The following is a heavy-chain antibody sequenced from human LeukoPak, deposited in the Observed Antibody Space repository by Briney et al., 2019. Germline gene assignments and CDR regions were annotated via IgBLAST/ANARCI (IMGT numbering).Heavy chain of an antibody. D-gene: IGHD3-22*01. CDR3: ARDPSEDYYDSSGYYSH. Sequence: GGSLRLSCAASGFTFSSYSMNWVRQAPGKGLEWVSSISSSSSYIYYADSVKGRFTISRDNAKNSLYLQMNSLRAEDTAVYYCARDPSEDYYDSSGYYSHWGQGTLVTVSS. V-gene: IGHV3-21*01. CDR2: ISSSSSYI. CDR1: GFTFSSYS. J-gene: IGHJ4*02.